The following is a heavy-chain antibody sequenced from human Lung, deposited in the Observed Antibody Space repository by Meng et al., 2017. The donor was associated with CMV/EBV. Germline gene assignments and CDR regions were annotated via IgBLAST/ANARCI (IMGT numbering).Heavy chain of an antibody. CDR3: AKDIPMRRGVTAWFDP. CDR2: IRTGGSRT. CDR1: FASNKCR. J-gene: IGHJ5*02. Sequence: FASNKCRMHSVREAPGKGLGWVAFIRTGGSRTFTAGSVNGQFPISSDNSNNTLSLQLNSLRAEDTGVYFCAKDIPMRRGVTAWFDPLGQGTLVTVSS. D-gene: IGHD3-10*01. V-gene: IGHV3-30*02.